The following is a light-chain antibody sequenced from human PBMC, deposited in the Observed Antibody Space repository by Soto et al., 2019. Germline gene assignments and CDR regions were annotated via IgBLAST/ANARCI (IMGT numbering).Light chain of an antibody. CDR2: DTS. CDR1: TGAVTSGHY. CDR3: LLSDSGAVV. V-gene: IGLV7-46*01. J-gene: IGLJ2*01. Sequence: QTVVTQEPSLTVSPGGTVTLTCGSSTGAVTSGHYPYWFQQKPGQAPRTLLYDTSNKQSWTPARFSGSLLGGKAALTLSGAQPEDEAEYYCLLSDSGAVVFGGGTKVTVL.